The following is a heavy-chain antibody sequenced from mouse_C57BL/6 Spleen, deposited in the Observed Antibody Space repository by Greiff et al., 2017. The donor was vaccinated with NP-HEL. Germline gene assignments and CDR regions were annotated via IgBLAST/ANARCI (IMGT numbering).Heavy chain of an antibody. CDR1: GFTFSSYA. CDR3: TRDRGSRGYFDV. J-gene: IGHJ1*03. CDR2: ISSGGDYI. Sequence: EVMLVESGEGLVKPGGSLKLSCAASGFTFSSYAMSWVRQTPEKRLEWVAYISSGGDYIYYADTVKGRFTISRDNARNTLYLQMSSLKSEDTAMYYCTRDRGSRGYFDVWGTGTTVTVSS. D-gene: IGHD1-1*01. V-gene: IGHV5-9-1*02.